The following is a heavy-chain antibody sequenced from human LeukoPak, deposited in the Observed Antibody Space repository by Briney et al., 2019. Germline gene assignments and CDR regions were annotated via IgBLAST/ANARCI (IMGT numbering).Heavy chain of an antibody. D-gene: IGHD2/OR15-2a*01. J-gene: IGHJ4*02. CDR3: ARVNIQYYFDY. Sequence: PSETLSLTCTVSGGSISSGGYYWSWIRQHPGKGLEWIGYIYYSGSTYYNPSLKSRVTISVDTSKNQFSLKLSSVTAADTAVYYCARVNIQYYFDYWGQGTLVTVSS. CDR1: GGSISSGGYY. CDR2: IYYSGST. V-gene: IGHV4-31*03.